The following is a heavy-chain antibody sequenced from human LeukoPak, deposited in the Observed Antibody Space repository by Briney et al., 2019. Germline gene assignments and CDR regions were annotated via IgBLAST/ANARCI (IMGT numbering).Heavy chain of an antibody. CDR1: GFTFSSYA. Sequence: GGSLRLSCAASGFTFSSYAMHWVRQAPGKGLEWVAVISYDGSNKYYADSGKGRFTISRDNSKNTLYLQMNSLRAEDTAVYYCERDKVHTKFVSSVYYYYYGMDVWGQGTSVTVSS. CDR2: ISYDGSNK. J-gene: IGHJ6*02. V-gene: IGHV3-30-3*01. D-gene: IGHD3-22*01. CDR3: ERDKVHTKFVSSVYYYYYGMDV.